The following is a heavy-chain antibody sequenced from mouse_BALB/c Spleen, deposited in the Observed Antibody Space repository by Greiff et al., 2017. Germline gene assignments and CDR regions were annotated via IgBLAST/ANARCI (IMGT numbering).Heavy chain of an antibody. D-gene: IGHD6-1*01. CDR3: TRHLSYAMDY. Sequence: EVQLQQSGTVLARPGASVKMSCKASGYTFTSYWMHWVKQRPGQGLEWIGAIYPGNSDTSYNQKFKGKAKLTAVTSTSTAYMELSSLTNEDSAVYYCTRHLSYAMDYWGQGTSVTVSS. CDR2: IYPGNSDT. J-gene: IGHJ4*01. CDR1: GYTFTSYW. V-gene: IGHV1-5*01.